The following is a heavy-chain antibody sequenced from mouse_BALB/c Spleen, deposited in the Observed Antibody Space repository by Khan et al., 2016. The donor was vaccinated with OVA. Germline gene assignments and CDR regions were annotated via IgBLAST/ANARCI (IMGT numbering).Heavy chain of an antibody. CDR2: FYPGGGYT. CDR1: GYTFTNYW. J-gene: IGHJ1*01. CDR3: ARWATWFFDV. V-gene: IGHV1-63*01. Sequence: QVQLQQSGPELVRPGTSVKISCKASGYTFTNYWLGWVKQRPGHGLDWIGDFYPGGGYTNYNEKIKGKATLNADTSSSSAYMQFISLTSEDSADYIGARWATWFFDVWGAGTTVTVSS. D-gene: IGHD3-1*01.